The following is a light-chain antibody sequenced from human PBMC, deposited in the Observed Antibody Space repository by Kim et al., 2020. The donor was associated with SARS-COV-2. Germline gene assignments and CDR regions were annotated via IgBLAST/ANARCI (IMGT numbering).Light chain of an antibody. V-gene: IGLV3-19*01. Sequence: SSELTQDPAVSVALGQTVRITCQGDSLRSCYASWYQQKPGQAPVLVFYGKNNRPSGIPDRFSGSYSGNTASLTITAAQAEDEADYYCNSRESSTNHWMFGGGTNLTVL. CDR3: NSRESSTNHWM. CDR2: GKN. J-gene: IGLJ3*02. CDR1: SLRSCY.